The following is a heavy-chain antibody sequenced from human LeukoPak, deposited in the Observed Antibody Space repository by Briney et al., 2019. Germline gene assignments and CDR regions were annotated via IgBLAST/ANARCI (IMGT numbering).Heavy chain of an antibody. V-gene: IGHV1-46*01. CDR3: VRDTGLAGTRTWRFDH. Sequence: ASVKISCKASGYSFTTFYINWVRQAPGQGLEWMGIIHPTAGTTKFAREFQDRVTMTTDASTTTVYMELSSLRSEDTAMYYCVRDTGLAGTRTWRFDHWGQGTLVTVSS. J-gene: IGHJ4*02. CDR1: GYSFTTFY. D-gene: IGHD6-19*01. CDR2: IHPTAGTT.